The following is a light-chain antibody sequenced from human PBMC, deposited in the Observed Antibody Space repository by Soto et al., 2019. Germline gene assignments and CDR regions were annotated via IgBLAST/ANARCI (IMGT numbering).Light chain of an antibody. Sequence: DLQMTQSPSTMSASVGDRVTITCRASQSISPYLAWYQQKPGKAPKLLIYRASSLDNGVPSRFSGSGSGTEFTRTITSLQPYDFATYYCQEYDSLFPFGPGTKVDI. CDR1: QSISPY. J-gene: IGKJ3*01. CDR2: RAS. V-gene: IGKV1-5*03. CDR3: QEYDSLFP.